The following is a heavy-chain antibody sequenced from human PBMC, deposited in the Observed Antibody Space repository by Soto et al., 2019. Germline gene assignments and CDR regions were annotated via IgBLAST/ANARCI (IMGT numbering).Heavy chain of an antibody. V-gene: IGHV3-21*01. D-gene: IGHD2-2*01. CDR2: ISSSSSYI. Sequence: GGSLRLSCAASGFTFSSYSMNWVRQAPGKGLEWVSSISSSSSYIYYADSVKGRFTISRDNAKNSLYLQMNSLRAEDTAVYYCARGSSAAMGTYYYYYGMDVWGQGTTVTVSS. CDR1: GFTFSSYS. J-gene: IGHJ6*02. CDR3: ARGSSAAMGTYYYYYGMDV.